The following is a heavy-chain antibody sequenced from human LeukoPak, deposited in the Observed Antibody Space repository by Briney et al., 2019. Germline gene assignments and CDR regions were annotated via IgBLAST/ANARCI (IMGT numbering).Heavy chain of an antibody. CDR3: ARDSFRYSGSYYQAPPYFDY. Sequence: ASVKVSCKASGYTFTSYYMHWVRQAPGQGLEWMGIINPSGGSTSYAQKFQGRVTMTRDTSTSTVYMELSSPRSEDTAVYYCARDSFRYSGSYYQAPPYFDYWGQGTLVTVSS. CDR1: GYTFTSYY. D-gene: IGHD1-26*01. J-gene: IGHJ4*02. V-gene: IGHV1-46*01. CDR2: INPSGGST.